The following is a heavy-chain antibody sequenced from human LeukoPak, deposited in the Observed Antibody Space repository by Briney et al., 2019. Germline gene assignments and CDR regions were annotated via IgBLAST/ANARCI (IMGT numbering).Heavy chain of an antibody. CDR3: ATEFRDGYNLLGY. D-gene: IGHD5-24*01. J-gene: IGHJ4*02. Sequence: GASVKVSCKASGGTFSSYAISWVRQAPGQGLEWMGGIIPIFGTANYAQKFQGRVTITADKSTSTAYMELSSLRSEDTAVYYCATEFRDGYNLLGYWGQGTLVTVSS. CDR2: IIPIFGTA. V-gene: IGHV1-69*06. CDR1: GGTFSSYA.